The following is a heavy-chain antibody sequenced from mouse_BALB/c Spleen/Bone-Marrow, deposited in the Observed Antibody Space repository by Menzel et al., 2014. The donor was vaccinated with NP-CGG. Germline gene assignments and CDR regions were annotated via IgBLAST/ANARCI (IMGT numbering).Heavy chain of an antibody. V-gene: IGHV1S81*02. CDR1: GYTFNSHY. Sequence: QVQLQQSGAELVKPGTSVKLSCKASGYTFNSHYIYWAKQRPEQGLKWIGEINPNNGGTNFNEKFQSKATLTVDKSSSTAYMQLSSLTSEDSAVYYGTSLSLLRGSFDYWGQGTTLTVSS. CDR3: TSLSLLRGSFDY. J-gene: IGHJ2*01. CDR2: INPNNGGT. D-gene: IGHD1-2*01.